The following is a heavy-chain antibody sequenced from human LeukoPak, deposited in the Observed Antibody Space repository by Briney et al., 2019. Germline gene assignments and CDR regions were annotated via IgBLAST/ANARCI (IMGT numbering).Heavy chain of an antibody. CDR1: GFTFSSYG. Sequence: PGGSLRLSCAASGFTFSSYGMHWVRQAPGKGLEWVAVISYDGSNKYYADSVKGRFTISRDNSKNTLYLQMNSLRAEDTAVYYCAKESRYSSGWQTYYYYYYGMDVWGQGTTVTVSS. CDR2: ISYDGSNK. D-gene: IGHD6-19*01. CDR3: AKESRYSSGWQTYYYYYYGMDV. V-gene: IGHV3-30*18. J-gene: IGHJ6*02.